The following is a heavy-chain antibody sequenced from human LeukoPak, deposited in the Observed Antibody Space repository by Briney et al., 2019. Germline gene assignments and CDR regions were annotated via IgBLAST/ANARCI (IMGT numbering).Heavy chain of an antibody. CDR1: GFTFIDYD. Sequence: PGGSLRLSCSASGFTFIDYDMHWLRQGIGKGLEWVSAIGIRGDTHYSGSVKGRFTISRENAESSLYLQRNSLRAEDTAVYYCARGGIQVSGIDEFDYWGQGTLVTVSS. J-gene: IGHJ4*02. D-gene: IGHD6-19*01. CDR3: ARGGIQVSGIDEFDY. V-gene: IGHV3-13*01. CDR2: IGIRGDT.